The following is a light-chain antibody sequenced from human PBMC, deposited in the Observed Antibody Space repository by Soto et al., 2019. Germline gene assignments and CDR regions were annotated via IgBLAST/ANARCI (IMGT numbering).Light chain of an antibody. Sequence: DIQMTQSPSSLPASVGDRVTITCRASHDISNYLAWFQQKPGKVPKLLIYTASTLQSGVPSRFSGSGSGTDFTLTISSLQPEDVATYYCQKYNSAPRTFGQGTKVEFK. V-gene: IGKV1-27*01. CDR1: HDISNY. CDR3: QKYNSAPRT. CDR2: TAS. J-gene: IGKJ1*01.